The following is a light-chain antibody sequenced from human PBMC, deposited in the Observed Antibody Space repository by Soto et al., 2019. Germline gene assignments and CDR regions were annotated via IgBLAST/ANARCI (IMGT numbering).Light chain of an antibody. CDR2: GTF. Sequence: EIVLTQSPGTLSLSPGERATLSCRASQSVSSSYLAWFQQIPGQAPRLLIHGTFSRATGIPDRLSGSGSGTDFTLTISRXEPEDFAVYYCQHYGSSPFTFGPGTKVDIK. J-gene: IGKJ3*01. CDR3: QHYGSSPFT. CDR1: QSVSSSY. V-gene: IGKV3-20*01.